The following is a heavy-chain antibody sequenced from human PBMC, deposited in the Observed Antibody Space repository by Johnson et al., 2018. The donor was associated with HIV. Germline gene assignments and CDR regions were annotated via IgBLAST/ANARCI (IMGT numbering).Heavy chain of an antibody. Sequence: QVQLVESGGGVVQPGRSLRLSCAASQFTFSSYGMHWVRQAPGKGLEWVAGISYDGSNKYYADSVKGRFTISRDNSKNTLYLQMNSLRPDDTAVYYCARDSGSGWGGDAFDFWGQGTVVIVSS. CDR1: QFTFSSYG. D-gene: IGHD6-19*01. CDR2: ISYDGSNK. V-gene: IGHV3-30*03. J-gene: IGHJ3*01. CDR3: ARDSGSGWGGDAFDF.